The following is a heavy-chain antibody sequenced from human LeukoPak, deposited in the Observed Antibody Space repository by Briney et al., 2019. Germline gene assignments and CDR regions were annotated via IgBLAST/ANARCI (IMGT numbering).Heavy chain of an antibody. CDR2: INPNSGGT. V-gene: IGHV1-2*02. CDR1: GYTFTGYY. J-gene: IGHJ4*02. D-gene: IGHD2-2*01. Sequence: ASVKVSCKASGYTFTGYYMHWVRQAPGQGLEWIGWINPNSGGTNYAQKFQGRVTLTRDTSIRTPYMELRRLRSYDTAVYYCARGGAGEGFCSSTSCYGHDYWGQGTLVTVSS. CDR3: ARGGAGEGFCSSTSCYGHDY.